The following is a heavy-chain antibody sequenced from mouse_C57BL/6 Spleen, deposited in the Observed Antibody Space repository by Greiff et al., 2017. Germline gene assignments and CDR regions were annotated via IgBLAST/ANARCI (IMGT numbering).Heavy chain of an antibody. CDR1: GYTFTSYW. J-gene: IGHJ2*01. Sequence: QVQLQQPGAELVKPGASVKMSCKASGYTFTSYWITWVKQRPGQGLAWIGDIYPGSGSTNYNEKFKSKATLTVDTSSSTAYMQLSSLTSEDSAVYDCARWSTAVVAHFDGWGKGTTLTVSS. D-gene: IGHD1-1*01. CDR3: ARWSTAVVAHFDG. CDR2: IYPGSGST. V-gene: IGHV1-55*01.